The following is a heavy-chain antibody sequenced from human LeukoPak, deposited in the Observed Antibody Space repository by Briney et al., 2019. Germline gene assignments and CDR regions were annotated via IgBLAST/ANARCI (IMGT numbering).Heavy chain of an antibody. Sequence: GGSLRLSCATSGFTFSSYWMTWVRQAPGKGLEWVANIKEEGTDKYYVDSVKGRFTISRDNTKNSLFLQLNSLRAEDTAVYYCAKEIYCTATTCQGNDAFHIWGQGTVVTVSS. CDR3: AKEIYCTATTCQGNDAFHI. D-gene: IGHD2-8*02. J-gene: IGHJ3*02. V-gene: IGHV3-7*01. CDR2: IKEEGTDK. CDR1: GFTFSSYW.